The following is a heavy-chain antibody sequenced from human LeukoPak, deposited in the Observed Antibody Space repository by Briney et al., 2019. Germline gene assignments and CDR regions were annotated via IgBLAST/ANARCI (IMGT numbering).Heavy chain of an antibody. CDR1: GSTFSSYS. CDR3: ARGVVPAAFDY. Sequence: PGGSLRLSCAASGSTFSSYSMNWVRQAPGKGLEWVPSISSSSDHIAYADSVKGRFTISRDNAKNALYLQVNSLRAEDTAVYYCARGVVPAAFDYWGQGTLVTVSS. CDR2: ISSSSDHI. J-gene: IGHJ4*02. V-gene: IGHV3-21*01. D-gene: IGHD2-2*01.